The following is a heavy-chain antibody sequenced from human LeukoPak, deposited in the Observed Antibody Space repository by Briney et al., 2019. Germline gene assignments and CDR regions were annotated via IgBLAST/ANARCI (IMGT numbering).Heavy chain of an antibody. CDR2: ISGSGGST. CDR1: GFTFSSYA. Sequence: PGGSLRLSCAASGFTFSSYAMSWVRQAPGKVLEWVSAISGSGGSTYYADSVKGRFTISRDNSKNTLYLQMNSLRAEDTAVYYCAKDPGGGITMIVVDPDYWGQGTLVTVSS. J-gene: IGHJ4*02. V-gene: IGHV3-23*01. D-gene: IGHD3-22*01. CDR3: AKDPGGGITMIVVDPDY.